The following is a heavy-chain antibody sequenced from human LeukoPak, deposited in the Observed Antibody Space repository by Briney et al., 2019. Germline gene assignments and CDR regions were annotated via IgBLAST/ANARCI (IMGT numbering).Heavy chain of an antibody. CDR3: VRFRRNSDFSGYYYYYDY. Sequence: GGSLRLSCAASGFTFSTSDMNWVRQAPGRGLEWVSSISSASIYIHYAESLKGRFTISRDDAKNSLYLQMNSLRAEDTAVYYCVRFRRNSDFSGYYYYYDYWGQGTLVTVSS. CDR2: ISSASIYI. J-gene: IGHJ4*02. D-gene: IGHD3-22*01. CDR1: GFTFSTSD. V-gene: IGHV3-21*01.